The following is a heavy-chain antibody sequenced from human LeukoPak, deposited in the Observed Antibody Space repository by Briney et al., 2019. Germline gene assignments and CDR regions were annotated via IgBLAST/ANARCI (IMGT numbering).Heavy chain of an antibody. Sequence: PSETLSLTCTVSGGSISSSSYYWGWIRQPPGKGLEWIGSIYYSGSTYYNPSLKSRVTISVDTSKNQFSLKLSSVTAADTAVYYCASRGYYYGMDVWGQGTTVTVSS. J-gene: IGHJ6*02. V-gene: IGHV4-39*01. CDR1: GGSISSSSYY. D-gene: IGHD3-10*01. CDR3: ASRGYYYGMDV. CDR2: IYYSGST.